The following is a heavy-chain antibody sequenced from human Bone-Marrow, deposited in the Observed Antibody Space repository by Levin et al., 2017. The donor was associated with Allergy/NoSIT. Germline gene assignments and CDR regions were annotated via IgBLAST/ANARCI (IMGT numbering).Heavy chain of an antibody. V-gene: IGHV3-20*01. D-gene: IGHD3-22*01. CDR1: GFTFDDYG. CDR2: INWNGGST. Sequence: GGSLRLSCAASGFTFDDYGMSWVRQAPGKGLEWVSGINWNGGSTGYADSVKGRFTISRDNAKNSLYLQMNSLRAEDTALYHCARVASAYDSSGYWGDFDYWGQGTLVTVSS. CDR3: ARVASAYDSSGYWGDFDY. J-gene: IGHJ4*02.